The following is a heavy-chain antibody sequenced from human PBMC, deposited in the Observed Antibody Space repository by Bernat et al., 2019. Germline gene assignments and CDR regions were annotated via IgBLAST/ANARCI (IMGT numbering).Heavy chain of an antibody. Sequence: QLQLQESGPGLVKPSETLSLTCTVSGGSISTSSYYWGWIRQPPGKGLEWIGSIYYSGRTYDNPSLKSRVTISVDTSKNQFSLKLSFVTAADTAVYYCARLLYDRSGYYYFDNWGQGTLATV. J-gene: IGHJ4*02. CDR2: IYYSGRT. D-gene: IGHD3-22*01. V-gene: IGHV4-39*01. CDR1: GGSISTSSYY. CDR3: ARLLYDRSGYYYFDN.